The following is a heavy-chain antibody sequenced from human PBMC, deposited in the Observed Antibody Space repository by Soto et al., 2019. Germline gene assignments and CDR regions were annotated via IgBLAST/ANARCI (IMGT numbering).Heavy chain of an antibody. V-gene: IGHV1-18*01. Sequence: QVQLVQSGAEVKKPGASVKVSCKASGYTFTTYDISWVRQAPGQGLEWMGRISTYNGDTNYPQRLQGRLTMTTDTSTATAYMELRSLESDDTAVYYCARDPYHVLMVNAPNLYGMDVWGQGTTVTVSS. D-gene: IGHD2-8*01. CDR2: ISTYNGDT. J-gene: IGHJ6*02. CDR3: ARDPYHVLMVNAPNLYGMDV. CDR1: GYTFTTYD.